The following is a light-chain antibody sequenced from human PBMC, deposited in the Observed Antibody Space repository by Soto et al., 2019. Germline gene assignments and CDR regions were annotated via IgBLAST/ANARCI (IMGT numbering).Light chain of an antibody. CDR1: YSNIGANYD. J-gene: IGLJ1*01. V-gene: IGLV1-40*01. CDR2: GNF. Sequence: QSVLTQPPSVSGAPGQRVTISCTGSYSNIGANYDVHWYQHLPGTAPKVLIYGNFNRPSGVPDRFSASTSGTSASLAITGLQSDDEADYYCQSYDRSLSAYVFGAGTKLTVL. CDR3: QSYDRSLSAYV.